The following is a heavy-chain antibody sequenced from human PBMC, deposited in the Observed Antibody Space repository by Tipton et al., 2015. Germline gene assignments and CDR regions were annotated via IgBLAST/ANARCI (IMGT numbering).Heavy chain of an antibody. V-gene: IGHV4-31*03. J-gene: IGHJ4*01. D-gene: IGHD3-22*01. CDR1: GGSISRSGYY. Sequence: TLSLTCTVSGGSISRSGYYWDWIRQPPGKGLEWIGTIYYSGNTYYNPSLKSRVTITVDRSKTQFSLKLTSVTAADTAVYYCARGGAGACDDSLGMLSWGHRSLVGVSA. CDR3: ARGGAGACDDSLGMLS. CDR2: IYYSGNT.